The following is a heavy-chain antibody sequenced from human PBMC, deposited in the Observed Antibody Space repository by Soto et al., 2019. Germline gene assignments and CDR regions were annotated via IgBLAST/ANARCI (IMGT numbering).Heavy chain of an antibody. V-gene: IGHV3-74*01. CDR2: VSSDGSST. J-gene: IGHJ4*02. Sequence: EVQLVESGGGLVQPGESLRLSCAASGFTFSSYWMHWIRQAPGKGLVWVSRVSSDGSSTVYANSVKGRLTISRDNAKNPLYLQMNSLSDEDTAVYYCARGLPNFSSFDSWGQGTLVTVSS. CDR1: GFTFSSYW. CDR3: ARGLPNFSSFDS. D-gene: IGHD5-12*01.